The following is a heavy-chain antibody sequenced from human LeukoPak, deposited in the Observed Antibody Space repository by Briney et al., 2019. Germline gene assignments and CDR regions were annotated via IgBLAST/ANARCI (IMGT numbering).Heavy chain of an antibody. Sequence: TGGSLRLSCAASGFTFSSYAMHWVRQAPGKGLEWVAVISYDGSNKYYADSVKGRFTISRDNSKNTLYLQMNSLRAEDTAVYYCATHCSSTSCKGAFDICGQGTMVTVSS. CDR1: GFTFSSYA. D-gene: IGHD2-2*01. CDR3: ATHCSSTSCKGAFDI. J-gene: IGHJ3*02. V-gene: IGHV3-30*04. CDR2: ISYDGSNK.